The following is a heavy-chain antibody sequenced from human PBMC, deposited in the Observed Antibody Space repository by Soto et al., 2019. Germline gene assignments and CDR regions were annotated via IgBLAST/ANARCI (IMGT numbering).Heavy chain of an antibody. CDR3: ASNGHNPRGFDY. CDR1: GGSISCSSYY. Sequence: PSVTLSLTCTVSGGSISCSSYYWGWIRQPPGKGLEWIGSMYFSGRTYYSQSLKRRATISVDTSNNQFSMQLSSVTAADTAVYYCASNGHNPRGFDYWGQGTLDT. D-gene: IGHD2-8*01. J-gene: IGHJ4*02. CDR2: MYFSGRT. V-gene: IGHV4-39*01.